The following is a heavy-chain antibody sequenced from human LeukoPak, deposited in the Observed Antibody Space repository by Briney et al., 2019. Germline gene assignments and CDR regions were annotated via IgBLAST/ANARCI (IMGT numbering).Heavy chain of an antibody. Sequence: PGGSLRLSCAASGFTFSSYWMHWVRQAPGKGLVWVSRINSDGSSTSYADSVKGRFTISGDNAKNTLYLQMNRLRAEDTAVYYCARGFTMVRGVMDYGGQGTLVTVSS. J-gene: IGHJ4*02. CDR1: GFTFSSYW. CDR2: INSDGSST. V-gene: IGHV3-74*01. D-gene: IGHD3-10*01. CDR3: ARGFTMVRGVMDY.